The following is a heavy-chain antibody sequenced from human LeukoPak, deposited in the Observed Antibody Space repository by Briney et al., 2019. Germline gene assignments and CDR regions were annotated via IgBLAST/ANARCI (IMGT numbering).Heavy chain of an antibody. V-gene: IGHV4-61*02. CDR3: ARLTGTCVDP. CDR2: IYTSGST. D-gene: IGHD3-10*01. Sequence: PSETLSLTCTVSGGSISSGSYYWRWIRQPAGKGLDWIGRIYTSGSTNYSPSLKSRVTTSIDTSKNQFSLKPRSGTAADTPENYVARLTGTCVDPWGEGTLGTDSS. J-gene: IGHJ5*02. CDR1: GGSISSGSYY.